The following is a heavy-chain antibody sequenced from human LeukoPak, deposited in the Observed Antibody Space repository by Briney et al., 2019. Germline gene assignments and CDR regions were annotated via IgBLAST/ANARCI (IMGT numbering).Heavy chain of an antibody. D-gene: IGHD3-22*01. CDR3: ARELYYYDSSGYSYY. Sequence: GRSLRLSCAASGFTFSSYDMHWVRQAPGKGLEWVAVIWHDGSNKYYADSVKGRFTISRDNSKNTLYLQMNSLRAEDTAVYYCARELYYYDSSGYSYYWGQGTLVTVSS. CDR1: GFTFSSYD. J-gene: IGHJ4*02. V-gene: IGHV3-33*01. CDR2: IWHDGSNK.